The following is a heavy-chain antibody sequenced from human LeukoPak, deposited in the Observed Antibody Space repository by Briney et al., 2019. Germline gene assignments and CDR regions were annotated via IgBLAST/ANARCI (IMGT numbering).Heavy chain of an antibody. V-gene: IGHV4-34*01. CDR3: ARARGLLWFGEFDY. D-gene: IGHD3-10*01. J-gene: IGHJ4*02. CDR1: GGSFSGYY. CDR2: INHSGST. Sequence: PSETLSLTCAVYGGSFSGYYWSWIRQPPGKGLEWIGEINHSGSTNYNPSLKSRVTISVDTSKNQFSLKLSSVTAADTAVYYCARARGLLWFGEFDYWGQGTLVTVSS.